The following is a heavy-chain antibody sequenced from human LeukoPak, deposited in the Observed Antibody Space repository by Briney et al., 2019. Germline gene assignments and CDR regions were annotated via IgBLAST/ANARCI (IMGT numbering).Heavy chain of an antibody. J-gene: IGHJ4*02. CDR3: ARSYQTFGQLFWDHFDY. V-gene: IGHV3-30*04. D-gene: IGHD3-10*01. Sequence: QPGRSLRLSCAASGFTFSNYAIHWVRQAPGKGLEWVAVISYDGSNKYYADSVKGRFTISRDNSKNTLYLQMSSLRAEDTAVYYCARSYQTFGQLFWDHFDYWGQGTLVTVSS. CDR1: GFTFSNYA. CDR2: ISYDGSNK.